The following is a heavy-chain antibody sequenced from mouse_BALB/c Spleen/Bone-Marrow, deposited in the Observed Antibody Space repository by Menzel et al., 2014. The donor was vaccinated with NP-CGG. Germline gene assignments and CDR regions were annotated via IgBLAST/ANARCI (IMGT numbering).Heavy chain of an antibody. CDR2: ISGGGSYT. D-gene: IGHD2-4*01. CDR1: GFTFSSYG. V-gene: IGHV5-9-2*01. J-gene: IGHJ3*01. Sequence: EVKLVESGGNLVKSGGSLKLSCAASGFTFSSYGMSWVRQTPEKRLECVATISGGGSYTFYPDSVKGRFTISRDNAKNNLYLQLSSLRSEDTALYYCARHAYYDQTEVSFVYWGQGTLVTVSA. CDR3: ARHAYYDQTEVSFVY.